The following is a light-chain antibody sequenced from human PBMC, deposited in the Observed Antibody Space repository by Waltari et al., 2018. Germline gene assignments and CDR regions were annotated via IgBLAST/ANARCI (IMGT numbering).Light chain of an antibody. CDR2: KAS. CDR1: ENVNHF. J-gene: IGKJ1*01. V-gene: IGKV1-39*01. Sequence: DIQMTQSQSSLSASVGDRVTLACRASENVNHFLNWYQQKPGKAPQLLSYKASILQSGVSSRFSGSGSGTDYTFTISSLQSEDIATYYCQHNYGTPRTFGQVTKVEIK. CDR3: QHNYGTPRT.